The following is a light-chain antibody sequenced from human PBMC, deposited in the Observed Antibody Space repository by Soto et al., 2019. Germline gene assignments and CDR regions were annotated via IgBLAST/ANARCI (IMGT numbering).Light chain of an antibody. CDR3: AAWDDSVSGQV. CDR2: NYS. V-gene: IGLV1-44*01. J-gene: IGLJ2*01. Sequence: QSVLIQPPSTSATPGQRVTFSCSGSESNIGNNAVNWYQHVPGAAPKLVIYNYSQRPSGVPDRFSGSRSGTSASLAISGLQSEDEGVYYCAAWDDSVSGQVFGGGTKLTVL. CDR1: ESNIGNNA.